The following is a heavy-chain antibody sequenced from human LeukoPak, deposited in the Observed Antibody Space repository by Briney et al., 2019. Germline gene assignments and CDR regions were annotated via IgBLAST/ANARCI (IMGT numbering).Heavy chain of an antibody. J-gene: IGHJ6*02. CDR3: ARRNAMDV. V-gene: IGHV3-7*03. CDR2: INRDGSER. CDR1: GFTFSNYW. Sequence: GRSLRLSCAASGFTFSNYWMTWVRQAPGKGLEWVANINRDGSERYYVDSVKGRFTISRDDAKSSLYLQMNSLRAEDTAVYYCARRNAMDVWGQGTTVIVFS.